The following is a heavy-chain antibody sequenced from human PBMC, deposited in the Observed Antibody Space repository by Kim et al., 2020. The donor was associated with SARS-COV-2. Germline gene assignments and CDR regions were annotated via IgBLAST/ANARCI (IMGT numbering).Heavy chain of an antibody. V-gene: IGHV1-18*01. J-gene: IGHJ3*02. CDR3: ARDGTVTTDAFDI. D-gene: IGHD4-17*01. Sequence: YAQKLQGRVTMTTDTSTSTAYIGLRRLRSDDTAVYYCARDGTVTTDAFDIWGQGTMVTVSS.